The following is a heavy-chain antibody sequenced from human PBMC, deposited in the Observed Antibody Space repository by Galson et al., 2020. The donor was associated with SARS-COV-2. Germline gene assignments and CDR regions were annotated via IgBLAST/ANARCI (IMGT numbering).Heavy chain of an antibody. J-gene: IGHJ6*03. D-gene: IGHD3-10*01. CDR1: GGSFSDYS. V-gene: IGHV4-34*01. Sequence: SETLSLTCAVYGGSFSDYSWTWVRQPPGKGLEWIGELSHSGSTNYSPSLKSRVFMSVDTSKNQFSLKVRSVTAADTAVYYCARGGSRPIMAFDYYYFYMDVWGKGTTVTVSS. CDR2: LSHSGST. CDR3: ARGGSRPIMAFDYYYFYMDV.